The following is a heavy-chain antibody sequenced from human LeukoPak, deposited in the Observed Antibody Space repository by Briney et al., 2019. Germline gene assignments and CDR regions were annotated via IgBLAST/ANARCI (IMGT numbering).Heavy chain of an antibody. Sequence: ASVKVSCKASGYTFTGYYMHWVRQAPGQGLEWMGWINPNSGGTNYAQKFQGRVTMTRDMSTSTVYMELSSLRSEDTAVYYCARAGGVVVVAAHAFDIWGQGTMVTVSS. CDR3: ARAGGVVVVAAHAFDI. V-gene: IGHV1-2*02. CDR2: INPNSGGT. D-gene: IGHD2-15*01. CDR1: GYTFTGYY. J-gene: IGHJ3*02.